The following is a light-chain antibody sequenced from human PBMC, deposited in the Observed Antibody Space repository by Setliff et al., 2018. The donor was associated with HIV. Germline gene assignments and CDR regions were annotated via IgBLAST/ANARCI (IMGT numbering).Light chain of an antibody. V-gene: IGLV2-18*02. CDR1: SSDVGSYNR. CDR2: EDT. CDR3: SSYTSSNTGV. Sequence: QSALTQPPSVSGSPGQSVIISCTGTSSDVGSYNRVSWYQQPPGTAPKLIIYEDTYRPSGVPDRFSGSKSGNTASLTISGLQAEDEGDYYCSSYTSSNTGVFGGGTKVTVL. J-gene: IGLJ3*02.